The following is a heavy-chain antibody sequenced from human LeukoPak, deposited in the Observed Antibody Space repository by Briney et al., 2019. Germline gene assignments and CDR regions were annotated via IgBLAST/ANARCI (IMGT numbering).Heavy chain of an antibody. CDR2: INTDGSST. CDR3: VRDTSGSY. CDR1: GFTFSSYW. J-gene: IGHJ4*02. V-gene: IGHV3-74*01. Sequence: GGSLRLSCAASGFTFSSYWMHWARQVPGKGLVWVSRINTDGSSTSYADSVKGRFTISRENAKNTVYLQMNSLRAEDTAVYYCVRDTSGSYWGQGTLVTVSS. D-gene: IGHD2-8*01.